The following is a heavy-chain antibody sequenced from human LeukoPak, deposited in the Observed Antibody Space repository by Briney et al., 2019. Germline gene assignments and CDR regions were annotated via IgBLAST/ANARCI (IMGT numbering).Heavy chain of an antibody. V-gene: IGHV3-33*01. J-gene: IGHJ4*02. D-gene: IGHD3-22*01. CDR3: ARDGGTVYYDSSGYYAPLTYYFDY. CDR2: IWYDGSNK. CDR1: GFTFSSYG. Sequence: GGSLRLSCAASGFTFSSYGMHWVRQPPGKGLEWVAVIWYDGSNKYYADSVKGRFTISRDNSKNTLYLQMNSLRAEDTAVYYCARDGGTVYYDSSGYYAPLTYYFDYWGQGTLVTVSS.